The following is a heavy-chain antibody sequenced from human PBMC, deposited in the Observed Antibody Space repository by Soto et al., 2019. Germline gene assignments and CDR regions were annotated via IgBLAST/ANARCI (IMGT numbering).Heavy chain of an antibody. CDR3: ARVGFYCSSTSCPRYYFDY. CDR1: GYTFTSYA. V-gene: IGHV1-3*01. J-gene: IGHJ4*02. Sequence: ASVKVSCKASGYTFTSYAMHWVRQAPGQRLEWMGWINAGNGNTKYSQKFQGRVTIIRDTSASTAYMELSSLRSEDTAVYYCARVGFYCSSTSCPRYYFDYWGQGTLVTVSS. CDR2: INAGNGNT. D-gene: IGHD2-2*01.